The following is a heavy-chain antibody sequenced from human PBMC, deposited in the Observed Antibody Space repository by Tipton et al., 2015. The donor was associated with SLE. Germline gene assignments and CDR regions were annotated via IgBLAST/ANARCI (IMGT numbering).Heavy chain of an antibody. CDR1: GFTFSSYW. CDR3: ARVMATIARPHYYDGMDV. CDR2: INIGGSST. J-gene: IGHJ6*02. D-gene: IGHD5-24*01. Sequence: SLRLSCAASGFTFSSYWMHWVRQAPGKGLVWVSRINIGGSSTSYADSVKGRFTISRDNAKNTLYLQMNSLRAEDTAVYYCARVMATIARPHYYDGMDVWGQGTTVTVSS. V-gene: IGHV3-74*01.